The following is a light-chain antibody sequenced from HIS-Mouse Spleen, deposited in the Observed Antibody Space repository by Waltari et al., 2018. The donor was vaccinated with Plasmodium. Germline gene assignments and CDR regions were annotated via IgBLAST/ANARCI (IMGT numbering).Light chain of an antibody. J-gene: IGKJ3*01. V-gene: IGKV3-15*01. CDR1: QSVSSN. Sequence: ELVMTQSPAPLPVSPGERATLSCRASQSVSSNLAWYQQKPGQAPRLLIYGASTRATGIPARFSGSGSGTEFTLTISSLQSEDFAVYYCQQYNNWSFTFGPGTKVDIK. CDR2: GAS. CDR3: QQYNNWSFT.